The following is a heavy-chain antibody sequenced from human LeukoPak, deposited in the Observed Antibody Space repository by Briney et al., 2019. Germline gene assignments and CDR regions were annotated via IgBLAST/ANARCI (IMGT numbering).Heavy chain of an antibody. D-gene: IGHD6-13*01. Sequence: ASVKVSCKASGYTFTSYGISWVRQAPGQGLEWMGWISAYNGNTNYAQKLQGRVTMTTDTSTGTAYMELRSLRSDDTAVYYCARRGIAAAGPYNWFDPWGQGTLVTVSS. CDR2: ISAYNGNT. CDR3: ARRGIAAAGPYNWFDP. CDR1: GYTFTSYG. V-gene: IGHV1-18*01. J-gene: IGHJ5*02.